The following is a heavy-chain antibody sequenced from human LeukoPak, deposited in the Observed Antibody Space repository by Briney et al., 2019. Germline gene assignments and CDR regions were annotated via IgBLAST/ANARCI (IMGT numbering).Heavy chain of an antibody. V-gene: IGHV4-4*07. CDR3: ARDASYYYDSSGYYYFAPNVHYFDY. CDR2: IYTSGST. J-gene: IGHJ4*02. D-gene: IGHD3-22*01. CDR1: GGSISSYY. Sequence: PPETLSLTCTVSGGSISSYYWSWIRQPAGKGLEWIGRIYTSGSTNYNPSLKSRVTMSVDTPKNQFSLKLSSVTAADTAVYYCARDASYYYDSSGYYYFAPNVHYFDYWGQGTLVTVSS.